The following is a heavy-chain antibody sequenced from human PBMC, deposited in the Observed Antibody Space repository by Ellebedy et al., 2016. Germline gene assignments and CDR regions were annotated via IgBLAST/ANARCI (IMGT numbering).Heavy chain of an antibody. V-gene: IGHV3-23*01. CDR3: AKDRDDAGDFVFDS. D-gene: IGHD4-17*01. J-gene: IGHJ4*02. CDR2: ISAGSDTT. CDR1: GLNFNTFF. Sequence: GGSLRLSXTASGLNFNTFFMTWVRQAPGKGLEWVSTISAGSDTTRLADSVKGRFTISRDDPKSTLYLQMNNLRAEDTAVYYCAKDRDDAGDFVFDSWGQGTLVTVSS.